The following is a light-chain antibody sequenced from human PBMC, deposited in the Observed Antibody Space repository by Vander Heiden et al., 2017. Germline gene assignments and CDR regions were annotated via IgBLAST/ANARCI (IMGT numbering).Light chain of an antibody. CDR1: QSISSY. CDR2: AAS. V-gene: IGKV1-39*01. J-gene: IGKJ2*01. CDR3: QQSYNT. Sequence: DIQMTQSPSSLSASVGDRVTIAYRASQSISSYLNWVQQKPGKDPKLLIYAASSLQSGVPSRVSGSGSGTDFTLTISSLQPEDFATYYCQQSYNTFGQGTKLEIK.